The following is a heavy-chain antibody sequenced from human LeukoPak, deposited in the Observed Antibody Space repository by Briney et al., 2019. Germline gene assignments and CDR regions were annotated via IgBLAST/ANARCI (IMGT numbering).Heavy chain of an antibody. V-gene: IGHV3-23*01. CDR2: IGGSGTRT. D-gene: IGHD3-9*01. Sequence: GGTLRLSCSASGFTFTTYGMNWVRQAPGKGLEWVSGIGGSGTRTYYADSVKGRFTISRDNSKNTLYLQMNSLRAEDTAVYYCAKGSDYDILTGYYKDDAFDIWGQGTMVTVSS. CDR3: AKGSDYDILTGYYKDDAFDI. CDR1: GFTFTTYG. J-gene: IGHJ3*02.